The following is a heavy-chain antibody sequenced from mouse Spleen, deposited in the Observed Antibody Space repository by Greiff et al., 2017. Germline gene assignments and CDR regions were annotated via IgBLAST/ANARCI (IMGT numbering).Heavy chain of an antibody. D-gene: IGHD2-4*01. CDR1: GYTFTDYW. J-gene: IGHJ4*01. V-gene: IGHV1-69*01. CDR2: IDTSDSYT. CDR3: ARLYYDYDEGAMDY. Sequence: VQLQQPGAELVMPGASVKMSCKASGYTFTDYWMHWVKQRPGQGLEWIGAIDTSDSYTSYNQKFKGKATLTVDESSSTAYMQLSSLTSEDSAVYYCARLYYDYDEGAMDYWGQGTSVTVSS.